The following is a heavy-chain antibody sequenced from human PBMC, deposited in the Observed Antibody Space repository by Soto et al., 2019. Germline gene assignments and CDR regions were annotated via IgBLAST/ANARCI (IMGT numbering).Heavy chain of an antibody. CDR1: GYTFTSYG. Sequence: ASVKVSCKASGYTFTSYGISWVRQAPGQGLEWMGWISAYNGNTNYAQKLQGRVTMTTDTSTTPAHGTMRSPRCDGTAVYYGARIPGWGSFFFGYNYNMVVGGKGP. D-gene: IGHD3-16*01. J-gene: IGHJ6*03. CDR2: ISAYNGNT. V-gene: IGHV1-18*01. CDR3: ARIPGWGSFFFGYNYNMVV.